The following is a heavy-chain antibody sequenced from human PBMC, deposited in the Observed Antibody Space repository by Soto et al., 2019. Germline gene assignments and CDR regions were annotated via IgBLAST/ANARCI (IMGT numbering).Heavy chain of an antibody. Sequence: QVQLVESGGGVVQPGRSQRLSCAASGFTFSDHGMQWVRQAPGKGLEWVAVMWYDGSNKYYADSVKGRFSISRDNSKNTLYLHMISLRGEDTAVYYCARDSAGKTDWGLRGAFDFWGQGTMVTVSS. J-gene: IGHJ3*01. D-gene: IGHD7-27*01. CDR3: ARDSAGKTDWGLRGAFDF. CDR2: MWYDGSNK. CDR1: GFTFSDHG. V-gene: IGHV3-33*01.